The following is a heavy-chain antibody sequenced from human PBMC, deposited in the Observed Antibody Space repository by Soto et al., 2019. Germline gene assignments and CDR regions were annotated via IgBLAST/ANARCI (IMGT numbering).Heavy chain of an antibody. Sequence: EVQLLESGGGLVQPGGSLRISCIGSGFTFSSNAMSWVRQAPGKGLEWVSAISGSGGTTYYADSVKGRFAVSRDNSNNTLYLQMNSLRAEDTALYYCAKQRAGFGSVRDTYYFDYWGQGTLVTVSS. CDR1: GFTFSSNA. J-gene: IGHJ4*02. CDR2: ISGSGGTT. CDR3: AKQRAGFGSVRDTYYFDY. D-gene: IGHD3-10*01. V-gene: IGHV3-23*01.